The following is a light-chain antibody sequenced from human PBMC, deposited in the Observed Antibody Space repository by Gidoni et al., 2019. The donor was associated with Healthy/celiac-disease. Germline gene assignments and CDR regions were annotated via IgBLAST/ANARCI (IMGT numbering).Light chain of an antibody. Sequence: EIVMTQSPATLSVSPGERATLSCRASQSVSSNLAWYQQKPGQAPRLLIYGASTRATGIPARFSGSGSGTEFTLTISSLQSEDCAVYYCQQYNNWPPTTFGKGTRLEIK. CDR2: GAS. J-gene: IGKJ5*01. V-gene: IGKV3-15*01. CDR3: QQYNNWPPTT. CDR1: QSVSSN.